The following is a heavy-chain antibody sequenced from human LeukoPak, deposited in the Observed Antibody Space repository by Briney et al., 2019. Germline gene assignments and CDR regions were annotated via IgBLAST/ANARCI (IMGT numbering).Heavy chain of an antibody. CDR1: GGSIRGSY. CDR3: ARESRRVASRPQSFDY. J-gene: IGHJ4*02. CDR2: TYHSGGT. V-gene: IGHV4-59*01. Sequence: SETLSLTCTVSGGSIRGSYWSWIRQPPGKGLEWIGYTYHSGGTNYNPSLKSRLTISVDTSNNQFSLEMTSVTAADTAVYYCARESRRVASRPQSFDYWGQGILVTVSS. D-gene: IGHD6-6*01.